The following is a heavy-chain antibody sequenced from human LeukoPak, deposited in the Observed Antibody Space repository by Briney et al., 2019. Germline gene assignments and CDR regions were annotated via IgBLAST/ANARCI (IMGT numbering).Heavy chain of an antibody. CDR2: IYTSGGT. J-gene: IGHJ3*02. CDR3: ARDFVYYDFTPILPDAFDI. D-gene: IGHD3-22*01. Sequence: SETLSLTCTVSGGSISSYYWSWIRQPAGKGLEWIGRIYTSGGTNYNPSLKSRVTMSVDTSKNQFSLKLSFVTAADTAVYYCARDFVYYDFTPILPDAFDIWGQGTMVTVSS. CDR1: GGSISSYY. V-gene: IGHV4-4*07.